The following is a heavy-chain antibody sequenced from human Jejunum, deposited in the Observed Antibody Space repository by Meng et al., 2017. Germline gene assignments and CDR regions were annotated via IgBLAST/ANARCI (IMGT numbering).Heavy chain of an antibody. Sequence: ASVKVSCKAAGYTFNNSYIHWVRQAAGQGLEWMGMINTDGRGTGTTNYAQKFQGRLTVTRDTPSSTAYMDMSSLRSDDTAVFYCARAYADYDRPDYWGQGTLVTVSS. CDR3: ARAYADYDRPDY. V-gene: IGHV1-46*02. CDR2: INTDGRGTGTT. J-gene: IGHJ4*02. CDR1: GYTFNNSY. D-gene: IGHD4-17*01.